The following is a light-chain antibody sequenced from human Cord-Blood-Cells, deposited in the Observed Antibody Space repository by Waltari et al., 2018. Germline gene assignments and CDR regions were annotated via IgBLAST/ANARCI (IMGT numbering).Light chain of an antibody. CDR1: QSISSW. CDR3: QQYNSYST. Sequence: DIQITQPPSTLSASVVDRVTITCRASQSISSWLAWYQQKPGKAPKLLIYKASSLESGVPSRFSGSGSGTEFTLTISSLQPDDFATYYCQQYNSYSTFGQGTKVEIK. J-gene: IGKJ1*01. V-gene: IGKV1-5*03. CDR2: KAS.